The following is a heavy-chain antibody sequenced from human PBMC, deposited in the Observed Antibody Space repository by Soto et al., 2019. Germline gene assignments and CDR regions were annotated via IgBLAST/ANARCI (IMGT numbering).Heavy chain of an antibody. V-gene: IGHV2-5*02. D-gene: IGHD2-2*01. CDR2: IYWADDK. CDR1: EFSITGNGEG. Sequence: SGPTLVNPTQTLTLTCTFSEFSITGNGEGVGWIRQPPGKALEWLALIYWADDKRYSPSLRNRLTITLDNSKDQVILTMTDMGPADTATYYCAHGYVQLLATFHYFDSWGQGTQVTVSS. J-gene: IGHJ4*02. CDR3: AHGYVQLLATFHYFDS.